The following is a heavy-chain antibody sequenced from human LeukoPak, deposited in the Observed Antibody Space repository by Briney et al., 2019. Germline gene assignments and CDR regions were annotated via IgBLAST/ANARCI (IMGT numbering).Heavy chain of an antibody. D-gene: IGHD3-10*01. CDR2: IYYSGST. CDR3: ARVGKLLWFGVPLDAFDI. V-gene: IGHV4-59*01. J-gene: IGHJ3*02. CDR1: GGSISSYY. Sequence: KPSETLSLTCTVSGGSISSYYWSWIRQPPGKGLEWIGYIYYSGSTNYNPSLKSRVTISVDTSKNQFSPKLSSVTAADTAVYYCARVGKLLWFGVPLDAFDIWGQGTMVTVSS.